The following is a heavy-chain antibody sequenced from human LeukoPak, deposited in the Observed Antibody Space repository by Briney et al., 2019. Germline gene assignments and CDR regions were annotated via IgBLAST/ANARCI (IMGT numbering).Heavy chain of an antibody. CDR1: GGTFSSYA. CDR3: ASGVGYYGSGSSTDHGMDV. CDR2: IIPIFGTA. J-gene: IGHJ6*02. D-gene: IGHD3-10*01. V-gene: IGHV1-69*13. Sequence: SVKVSCKASGGTFSSYAISWVRQAPGQGLEWMGGIIPIFGTASYAQKFQGRVTITADESTSTAYMELSSLRSEDTAVYYCASGVGYYGSGSSTDHGMDVWGQGTTVTVSS.